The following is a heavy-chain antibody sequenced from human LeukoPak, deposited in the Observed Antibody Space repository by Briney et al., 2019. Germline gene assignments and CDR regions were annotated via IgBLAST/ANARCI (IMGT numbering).Heavy chain of an antibody. V-gene: IGHV3-48*04. J-gene: IGHJ4*02. CDR3: ATAGNYRFDY. D-gene: IGHD1-7*01. CDR1: GFTFSSYS. CDR2: ISSSSTI. Sequence: PGGSLRLSCAASGFTFSSYSMNWVRQAPGKGLEWVSYISSSSTIYYADSVKGRFIISRDNAKNTLYLQMDSLRGDDTAVYYCATAGNYRFDYWGQGTLVTVSS.